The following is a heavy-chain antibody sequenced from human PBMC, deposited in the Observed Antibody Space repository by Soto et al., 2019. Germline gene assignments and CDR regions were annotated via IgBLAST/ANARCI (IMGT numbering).Heavy chain of an antibody. D-gene: IGHD6-19*01. V-gene: IGHV3-23*01. CDR1: GFTFSSYA. CDR3: AKGGGDSSGRYGFFDY. Sequence: EVQLLESGGGLVQPGGSLRLSCAASGFTFSSYAMSWVRQAPGKGLEWVSAISGSGGSTYYADSVKGRFTTSGDNSKNPLYLQMNSLRAEDTAVYYCAKGGGDSSGRYGFFDYWGQGTLVTVSS. J-gene: IGHJ4*02. CDR2: ISGSGGST.